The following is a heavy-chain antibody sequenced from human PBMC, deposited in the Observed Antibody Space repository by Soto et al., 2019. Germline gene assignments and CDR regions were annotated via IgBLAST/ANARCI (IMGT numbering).Heavy chain of an antibody. Sequence: ASVKVSCKASGYTFTSYGISWVRQAPGQGLEWMGWISAYNGNTNYAQKLQGRVTMTTDTSTSTAYMELRSLRSDDTAVYYCARDPHITMVRGFPIPDAFDIWGQGTMVTV. V-gene: IGHV1-18*01. J-gene: IGHJ3*02. CDR3: ARDPHITMVRGFPIPDAFDI. D-gene: IGHD3-10*01. CDR2: ISAYNGNT. CDR1: GYTFTSYG.